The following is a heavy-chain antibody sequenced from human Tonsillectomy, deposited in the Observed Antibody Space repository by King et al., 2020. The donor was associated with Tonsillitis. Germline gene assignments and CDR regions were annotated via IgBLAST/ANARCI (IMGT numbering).Heavy chain of an antibody. J-gene: IGHJ4*02. Sequence: VQLVESGGGVVQPGRSLRLSCAASGFTFSSHSMHWVRQPPGKGLVWVSRINRDGSTTSYADSVKGRFTISRDNAKNTLYLQMNSLRAEDTAVYYCAREYYDFWSGYYLDYWGQGTLVTVSS. CDR2: INRDGSTT. V-gene: IGHV3-74*01. D-gene: IGHD3-3*01. CDR3: AREYYDFWSGYYLDY. CDR1: GFTFSSHS.